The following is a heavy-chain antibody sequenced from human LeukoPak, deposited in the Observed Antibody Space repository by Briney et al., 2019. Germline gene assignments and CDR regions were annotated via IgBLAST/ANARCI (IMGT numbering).Heavy chain of an antibody. CDR2: MNPNSGNT. J-gene: IGHJ4*02. CDR1: GYTFTSYD. V-gene: IGHV1-8*01. D-gene: IGHD3-9*01. Sequence: ASVKVSCKASGYTFTSYDINWVRQATGQGLEWMGWMNPNSGNTGYAQKFQGRVTMTRDTSTSTVYMELSSLRSEDTAVYYCARDSLKSTYYDILTGYHLDYWGQGTLVTVSS. CDR3: ARDSLKSTYYDILTGYHLDY.